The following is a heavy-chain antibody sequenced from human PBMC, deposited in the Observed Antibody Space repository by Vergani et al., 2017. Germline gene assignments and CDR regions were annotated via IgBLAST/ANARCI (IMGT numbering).Heavy chain of an antibody. J-gene: IGHJ3*02. Sequence: EVQLVECGGGLVKPGGSLRLSCAASGFTFSRYSMNWVRQAPGKGREWVSSISSSSSYIHHADSVKVRFTISRDNAKNSLYLQMNSLRAEDTAVYYCGRDPETYYHCWSGYGNDAFYIWGQGTMVTVAS. CDR3: GRDPETYYHCWSGYGNDAFYI. V-gene: IGHV3-21*01. CDR2: ISSSSSYI. D-gene: IGHD3-3*01. CDR1: GFTFSRYS.